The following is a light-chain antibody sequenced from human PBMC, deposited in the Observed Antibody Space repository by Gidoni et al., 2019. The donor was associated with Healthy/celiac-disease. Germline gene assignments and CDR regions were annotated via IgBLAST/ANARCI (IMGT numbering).Light chain of an antibody. CDR2: DAS. CDR1: QDISNY. V-gene: IGKV1-33*01. Sequence: DIQMTQSPSSLSASVGDRVTITCQASQDISNYLNWYQQKPGKAPKLLIYDASHLETGVPSRFSGSGSGTDFTFTISRLQPEDIATYYCHQYDNLPFGGGTKVEIK. CDR3: HQYDNLP. J-gene: IGKJ4*01.